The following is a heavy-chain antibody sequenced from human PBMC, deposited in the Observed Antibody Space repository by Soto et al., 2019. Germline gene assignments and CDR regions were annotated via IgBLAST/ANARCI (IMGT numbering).Heavy chain of an antibody. D-gene: IGHD5-18*01. CDR3: ARGHIYSYGSKSKSGFDY. CDR2: IIPIFGTA. J-gene: IGHJ4*02. Sequence: ASVKVSCKASGGTFSSYAISWVRQAPGQGLEWMGGIIPIFGTANYAQKFQGRVTITADESTSTAYMELSSLRSEDTAVYYYARGHIYSYGSKSKSGFDYWGQGTLVTVSS. CDR1: GGTFSSYA. V-gene: IGHV1-69*13.